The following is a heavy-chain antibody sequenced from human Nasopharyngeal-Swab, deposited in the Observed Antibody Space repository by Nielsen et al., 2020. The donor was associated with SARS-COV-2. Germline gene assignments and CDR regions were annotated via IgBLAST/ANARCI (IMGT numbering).Heavy chain of an antibody. V-gene: IGHV5-51*01. Sequence: GESLKISRKGSGYSFTSYWIGRVRQMPGKGLEWMGIIYPGDSDTRYSPSFQAQVTISADNSIRTASLQWSSLKASDTAMYYCARRGDGYNCPYYYYMDVWGKGTTVTVSS. CDR1: GYSFTSYW. CDR2: IYPGDSDT. CDR3: ARRGDGYNCPYYYYMDV. J-gene: IGHJ6*03. D-gene: IGHD5-24*01.